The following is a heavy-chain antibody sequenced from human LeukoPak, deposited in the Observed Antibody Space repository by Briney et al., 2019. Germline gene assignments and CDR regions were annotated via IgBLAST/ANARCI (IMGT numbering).Heavy chain of an antibody. D-gene: IGHD6-13*01. CDR3: ARGNRLYTSSRSSLAFDI. Sequence: ASVKVSCKASGYTFTNYDINWVRQATGQGLAWMGWINPISGYTGYAQNFQGRVTMTGNTSISTAYMEVSGLKSEDAAVYYCARGNRLYTSSRSSLAFDIWGQGTMVTVSS. CDR2: INPISGYT. CDR1: GYTFTNYD. V-gene: IGHV1-8*01. J-gene: IGHJ3*02.